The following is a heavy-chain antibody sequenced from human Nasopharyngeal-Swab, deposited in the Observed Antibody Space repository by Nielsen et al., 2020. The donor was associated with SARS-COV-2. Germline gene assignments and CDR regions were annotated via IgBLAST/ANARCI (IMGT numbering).Heavy chain of an antibody. Sequence: GESLKISCAASGFTFSSYAMTWVRQAPGKGLEWVSTISGGGDGTYFADSVKGRFSISRDNSKNTLYLQMNSLRAEDTAVYYCAKDRQLVGDYYYYGMDVWGQGTTVTVSS. V-gene: IGHV3-23*01. CDR3: AKDRQLVGDYYYYGMDV. CDR1: GFTFSSYA. J-gene: IGHJ6*02. D-gene: IGHD6-6*01. CDR2: ISGGGDGT.